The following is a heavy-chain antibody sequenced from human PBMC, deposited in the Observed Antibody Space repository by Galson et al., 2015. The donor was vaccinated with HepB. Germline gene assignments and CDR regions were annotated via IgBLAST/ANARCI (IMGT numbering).Heavy chain of an antibody. D-gene: IGHD3-22*01. CDR2: IKSKTDGGTT. CDR3: TTDITMIVVVINAFDI. CDR1: GFTFSNAW. V-gene: IGHV3-15*01. J-gene: IGHJ3*02. Sequence: SLRLSCAASGFTFSNAWMSWVRQAPGKGLEWVGRIKSKTDGGTTDYAAPVKGRFTISRDDSKNTLYLQMNSLKTEDTAVYYCTTDITMIVVVINAFDIWGQGTMVTVSS.